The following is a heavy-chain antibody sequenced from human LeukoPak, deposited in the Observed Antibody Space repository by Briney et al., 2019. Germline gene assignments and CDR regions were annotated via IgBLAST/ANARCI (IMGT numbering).Heavy chain of an antibody. CDR1: VYSFSIYS. V-gene: IGHV3-21*01. CDR3: TVDPDYFEGRGCPRPALNDY. CDR2: FSSWSWDI. D-gene: IGHD3-22*01. J-gene: IGHJ4*02. Sequence: GGSLRLFCALSVYSFSIYSVNWACHATGEGPEWVSSFSSWSWDIYYGDSVKSRFTICRDNANNSLYLQMNSLKVEDTAVYFCTVDPDYFEGRGCPRPALNDYGGQGTLVSVSS.